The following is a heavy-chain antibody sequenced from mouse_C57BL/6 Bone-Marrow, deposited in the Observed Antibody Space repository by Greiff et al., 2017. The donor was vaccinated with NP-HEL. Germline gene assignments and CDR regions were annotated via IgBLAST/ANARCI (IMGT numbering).Heavy chain of an antibody. J-gene: IGHJ4*01. CDR2: IRSKANNHAT. CDR3: TSQIYYGYLYVLDY. V-gene: IGHV6-6*01. Sequence: EVMLVESGGGLVQPGGSMKLSCAASGFIFSDAWMDWVRQSPEKGLERVAEIRSKANNHATFYAESVKGRFIISRDDSKSSVYLQMNNLRAEDTGIYYCTSQIYYGYLYVLDYWGQGTSVTVSS. CDR1: GFIFSDAW. D-gene: IGHD2-2*01.